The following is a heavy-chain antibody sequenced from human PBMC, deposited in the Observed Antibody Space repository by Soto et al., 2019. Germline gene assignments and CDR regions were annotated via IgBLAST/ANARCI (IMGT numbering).Heavy chain of an antibody. J-gene: IGHJ4*02. CDR1: GFTFTNYG. V-gene: IGHV3-23*01. CDR3: ARVRALSFTIIVVGPGFDS. Sequence: GGSLRLSCAASGFTFTNYGMNWVRQAPGKGLEWVSTISGSGGSTFYADSVKGRFTISRDNSKNTLDLQMNSLRAEDTAVYYCARVRALSFTIIVVGPGFDSWGQGTLVTVSS. CDR2: ISGSGGST. D-gene: IGHD3-22*01.